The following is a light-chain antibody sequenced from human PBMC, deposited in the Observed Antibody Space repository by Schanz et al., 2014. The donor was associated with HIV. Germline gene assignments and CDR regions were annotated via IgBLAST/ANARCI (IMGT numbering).Light chain of an antibody. CDR3: QSYDSGLSGIL. CDR2: DVS. J-gene: IGLJ2*01. Sequence: QSALTQPASVSGSPGQSITISCTGTSSDVGGYNYVSWYQQHPGKAPKLMIYDVSNRPSGVSDHFSGSKSGNMAYLTISALQAEDEADYYCQSYDSGLSGILFGGGTKLTVL. V-gene: IGLV2-14*03. CDR1: SSDVGGYNY.